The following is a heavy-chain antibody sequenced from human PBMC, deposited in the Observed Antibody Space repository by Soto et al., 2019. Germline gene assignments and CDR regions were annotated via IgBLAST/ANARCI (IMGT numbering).Heavy chain of an antibody. CDR2: VYDNGRP. V-gene: IGHV4-59*01. CDR1: GGSISVYY. D-gene: IGHD1-26*01. J-gene: IGHJ4*02. CDR3: ARGVGSSPPPY. Sequence: SETLSLTCTISGGSISVYYWSWIRQSPRQGLEWIGYVYDNGRPYYSPSLKSRVTISADTSKNQISLKLTSATAADTAVYYCARGVGSSPPPYWARGTLVTVSS.